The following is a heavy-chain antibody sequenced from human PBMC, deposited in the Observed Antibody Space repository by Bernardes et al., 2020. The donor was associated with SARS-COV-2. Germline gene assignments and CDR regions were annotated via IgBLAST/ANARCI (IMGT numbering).Heavy chain of an antibody. CDR2: ISSSGSYK. CDR1: GFTFSIYG. D-gene: IGHD2-8*02. CDR3: ARGPYCPGGICTFHGMDV. Sequence: GGSLRLSCAASGFTFSIYGLSWVRQAPRKGLEWVASISSSGSYKYYADSVKGRFTISRDSAENSLYLEMNSLRAEDTAVYYCARGPYCPGGICTFHGMDVWGQGTTVTVSS. V-gene: IGHV3-21*06. J-gene: IGHJ6*02.